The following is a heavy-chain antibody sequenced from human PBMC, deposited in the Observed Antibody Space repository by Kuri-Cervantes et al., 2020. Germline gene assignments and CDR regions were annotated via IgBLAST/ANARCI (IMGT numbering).Heavy chain of an antibody. V-gene: IGHV3-74*01. CDR2: INSDGSTT. CDR1: GFTFNKYW. Sequence: GESLKISCVASGFTFNKYWMHWVRQPPGKGLVWVSRINSDGSTTGYADSVKGRFTVSRDNAKNTLYLQMNSLRAGDTAVYYCARGRYSSSWYVPYYYGMDVWGQGTTVTVSS. CDR3: ARGRYSSSWYVPYYYGMDV. J-gene: IGHJ6*02. D-gene: IGHD6-13*01.